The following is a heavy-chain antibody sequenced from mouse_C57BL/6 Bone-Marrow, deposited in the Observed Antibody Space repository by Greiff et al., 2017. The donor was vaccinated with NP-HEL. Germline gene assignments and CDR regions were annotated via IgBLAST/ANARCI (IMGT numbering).Heavy chain of an antibody. V-gene: IGHV1-74*01. CDR3: AISPYDDYEDYYAMDY. D-gene: IGHD2-4*01. J-gene: IGHJ4*01. CDR1: GYTFTSYW. Sequence: QVQLQQPGAELVKPGASVKVSCKASGYTFTSYWMHWVKQRPSQGLEWIGRIHPSDSDNNYNQQFKGKATLTVDKSSSTAYMQLSSLTSEDSAVYYCAISPYDDYEDYYAMDYWGQGTSVTVSS. CDR2: IHPSDSDN.